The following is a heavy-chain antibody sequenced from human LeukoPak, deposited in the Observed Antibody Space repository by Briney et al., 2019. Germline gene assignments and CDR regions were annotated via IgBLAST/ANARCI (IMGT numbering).Heavy chain of an antibody. D-gene: IGHD3-16*01. V-gene: IGHV2-5*01. J-gene: IGHJ3*01. CDR2: IYWNDDK. Sequence: SGPTLVKPTQTLTLTCTFSGFSLSTGAVGVGWIRQPPGKALEWLALIYWNDDKRYSPSLKSRLTITKDTSKNQVVLTMTNMDPVDTATYYCAHRPSGGRRDAFDVWGQGTMVTVSS. CDR3: AHRPSGGRRDAFDV. CDR1: GFSLSTGAVG.